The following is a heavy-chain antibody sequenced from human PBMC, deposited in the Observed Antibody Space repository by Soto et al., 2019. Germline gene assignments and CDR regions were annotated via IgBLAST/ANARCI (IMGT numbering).Heavy chain of an antibody. Sequence: EVQLLESGGGLVQPGGSLRLSCAASGFTFSSYAMSWVRQAPGKGLEWVSAISGSGGSTYYADSVKGRFTISRDNSKNTLYLQMNSLRAEDTAVYYCAKDPPQWLVPPGHKDALDILGQGTMVTVSS. CDR1: GFTFSSYA. J-gene: IGHJ3*02. CDR3: AKDPPQWLVPPGHKDALDI. CDR2: ISGSGGST. V-gene: IGHV3-23*01. D-gene: IGHD6-19*01.